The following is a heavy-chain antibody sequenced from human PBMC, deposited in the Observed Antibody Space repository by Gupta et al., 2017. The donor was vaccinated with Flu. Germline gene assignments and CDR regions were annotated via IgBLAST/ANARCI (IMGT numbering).Heavy chain of an antibody. J-gene: IGHJ4*02. CDR1: GFTFSNFE. V-gene: IGHV3-48*03. CDR3: AREGRNPLDFDY. CDR2: IDIGSTRV. Sequence: DVQLVESGGDLVQPGGSLRLSCAVSGFTFSNFEMSWVRQAPGKGLEWISYIDIGSTRVVYAASVKGRFTISRDDAKNSLYLQMNSLTAEDTAVYYCAREGRNPLDFDYWGRGTQVTVSS.